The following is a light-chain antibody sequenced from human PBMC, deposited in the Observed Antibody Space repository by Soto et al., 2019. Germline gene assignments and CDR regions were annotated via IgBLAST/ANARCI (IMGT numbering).Light chain of an antibody. V-gene: IGKV3-15*01. CDR1: QTINNN. CDR3: QQYNNWPQT. Sequence: VMTQAPATLSVSPGERATLSCRASQTINNNIAWYQLKDGQVPRPLIYGASTRATDIPARFSGSGSGTEFTLTISSLQSEDFAEYHCQQYNNWPQTVGQGTKVDIK. CDR2: GAS. J-gene: IGKJ1*01.